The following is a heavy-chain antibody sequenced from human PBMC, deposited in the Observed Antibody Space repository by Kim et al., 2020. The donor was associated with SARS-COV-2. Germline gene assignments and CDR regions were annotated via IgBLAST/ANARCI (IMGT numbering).Heavy chain of an antibody. J-gene: IGHJ4*02. CDR2: ST. D-gene: IGHD2-15*01. V-gene: IGHV4-39*07. Sequence: STFNNPSLTSRITISGDTSKKQFSLNMNSVTAADTAVYYCARDRDIRWFFYWGQGILATVSS. CDR3: ARDRDIRWFFY.